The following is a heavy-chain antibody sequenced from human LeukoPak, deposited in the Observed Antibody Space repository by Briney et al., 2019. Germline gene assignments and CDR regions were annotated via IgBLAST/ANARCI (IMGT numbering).Heavy chain of an antibody. CDR1: GFTFSSYE. Sequence: HPGGSLRLSCAASGFTFSSYEMNWVRQAPGKGLEWVSYTSGSGSTIYYADSVKGRFTISRDNAKNSLYLQMNSLRAEDTAVYYCARGGFNYDSYHFDYWGQGTLVTVSS. CDR3: ARGGFNYDSYHFDY. V-gene: IGHV3-48*03. D-gene: IGHD5-18*01. CDR2: TSGSGSTI. J-gene: IGHJ4*02.